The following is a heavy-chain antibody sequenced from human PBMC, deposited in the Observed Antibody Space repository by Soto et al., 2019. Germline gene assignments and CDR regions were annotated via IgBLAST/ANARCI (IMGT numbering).Heavy chain of an antibody. Sequence: QVQLVESGGGLVKPGGSLRLSCAASGFTFSDYYMSWIRQAPGKGLEWVSYISSSGSTIYYADSVKGRFTISRDNAKNSLYLQMNSLRAEETAVYYCAREPLTGTTYYYYYGMDVWGQGTTVTVSS. J-gene: IGHJ6*02. CDR3: AREPLTGTTYYYYYGMDV. D-gene: IGHD1-20*01. V-gene: IGHV3-11*01. CDR2: ISSSGSTI. CDR1: GFTFSDYY.